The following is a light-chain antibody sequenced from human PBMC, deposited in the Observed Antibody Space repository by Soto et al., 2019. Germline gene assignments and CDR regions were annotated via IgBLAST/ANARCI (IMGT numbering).Light chain of an antibody. CDR2: GAS. V-gene: IGKV3-20*01. CDR1: QSVSSTY. Sequence: EIVLTQSPGTLSLSPGERATLSCRASQSVSSTYLIWYQQKPGQAPRLLIYGASSRATGVPDRFSGGGSGTDFTLTISRLEPEDFAVYYCQQYNNWFSITFGQGTRLEI. J-gene: IGKJ5*01. CDR3: QQYNNWFSIT.